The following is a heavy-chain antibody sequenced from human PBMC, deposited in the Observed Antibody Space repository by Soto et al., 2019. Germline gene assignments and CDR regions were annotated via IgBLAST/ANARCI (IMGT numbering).Heavy chain of an antibody. J-gene: IGHJ4*02. CDR1: GYTLASSG. Sequence: ASVKVSFKASGYTLASSGITWLRQAPGQGLEWMGWISGYNGNSKYAQKIQGRVTMTSETSTSTAYMELRSLRSDDTAVYYCARDGDGYSYVFDFWGQGTLVTVSS. V-gene: IGHV1-18*04. CDR2: ISGYNGNS. CDR3: ARDGDGYSYVFDF. D-gene: IGHD4-4*01.